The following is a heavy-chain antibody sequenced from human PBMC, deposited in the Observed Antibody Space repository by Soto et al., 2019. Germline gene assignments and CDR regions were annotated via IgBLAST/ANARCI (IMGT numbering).Heavy chain of an antibody. CDR2: ISSSSGTI. Sequence: GGSLRLSCAASGFTFSSYSMNWVRQAPGKGLEWVSHISSSSGTIYYADSVKGRFTISRDNAKKSLYMQMSSLRAEDTAVYYCARAHGITIFGVVTTTYYMDVWGKGTTVTVSS. D-gene: IGHD3-3*01. J-gene: IGHJ6*03. CDR1: GFTFSSYS. CDR3: ARAHGITIFGVVTTTYYMDV. V-gene: IGHV3-48*01.